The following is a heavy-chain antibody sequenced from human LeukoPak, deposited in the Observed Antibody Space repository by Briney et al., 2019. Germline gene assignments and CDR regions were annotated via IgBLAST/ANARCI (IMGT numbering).Heavy chain of an antibody. CDR3: AREAIVVVPAAVVDY. D-gene: IGHD2-2*01. V-gene: IGHV4-39*07. Sequence: SETLSLTCTVSGGSISSSSYYWGWIRQPPGKGLEWIGSIYYSGSTYYNPSLKSRVTISVDTSKNRFSLKLSSVTAADTAVYYCAREAIVVVPAAVVDYWGQGTLVTVSS. CDR2: IYYSGST. J-gene: IGHJ4*02. CDR1: GGSISSSSYY.